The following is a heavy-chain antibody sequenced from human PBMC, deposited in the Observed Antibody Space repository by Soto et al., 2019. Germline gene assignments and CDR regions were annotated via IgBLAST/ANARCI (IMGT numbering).Heavy chain of an antibody. D-gene: IGHD6-19*01. J-gene: IGHJ3*02. CDR3: ARGISVAGNAFDI. CDR2: IYYSGSA. CDR1: GGSIRSGGFY. Sequence: SETLSLTCAVSGGSIRSGGFYWSWIRQHPGKGLEWIGFIYYSGSAFYNPSLKSRLTISVDTSNNQFSLTLTSVTAADTAVYYCARGISVAGNAFDIWGKGTMVTVSS. V-gene: IGHV4-31*11.